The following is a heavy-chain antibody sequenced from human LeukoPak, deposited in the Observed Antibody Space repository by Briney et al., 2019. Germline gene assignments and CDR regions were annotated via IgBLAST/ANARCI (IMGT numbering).Heavy chain of an antibody. CDR2: IIPMFGIT. J-gene: IGHJ4*02. CDR1: GYTFTSYG. D-gene: IGHD3-22*01. V-gene: IGHV1-69*04. Sequence: SVKVSCKASGYTFTSYGITWVRQAPGQGLEWTGRIIPMFGITNYAQKFQGSVTITADKSSDTAYMELSSLRSEDAAMYYCATGGINHFGSSGYYNFWGQGTLVTVSS. CDR3: ATGGINHFGSSGYYNF.